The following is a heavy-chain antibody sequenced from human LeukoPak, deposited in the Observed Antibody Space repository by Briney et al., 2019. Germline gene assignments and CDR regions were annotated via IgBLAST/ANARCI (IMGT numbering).Heavy chain of an antibody. Sequence: PSQTLSLTCAVSGGSISSSGYSWSWIRQPPGKGLEWIGYIYHSGSTYYNPSLKSRVTISVDRSKNQFSLKLSSVTAADTAVYYCARGGYYYDSSGYSLDYWGQGTLVTVSS. J-gene: IGHJ4*02. CDR2: IYHSGST. CDR1: GGSISSSGYS. D-gene: IGHD3-22*01. CDR3: ARGGYYYDSSGYSLDY. V-gene: IGHV4-30-2*01.